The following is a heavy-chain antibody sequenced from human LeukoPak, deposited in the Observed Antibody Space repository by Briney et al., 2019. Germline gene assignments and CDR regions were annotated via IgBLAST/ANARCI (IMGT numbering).Heavy chain of an antibody. CDR3: ARVYYDNLLYKGGYYWYHFGMDV. D-gene: IGHD3-9*01. CDR2: INHSGNT. CDR1: GESFSKYY. V-gene: IGHV4-34*01. Sequence: PSETLSLTCAVYGESFSKYYWSWIRQPPGKGLEWIGEINHSGNTNYNPSLKSRVTISVDTSKNQFSLKMSSVTAADTAAYYCARVYYDNLLYKGGYYWYHFGMDVWGQGTTVTVSS. J-gene: IGHJ6*02.